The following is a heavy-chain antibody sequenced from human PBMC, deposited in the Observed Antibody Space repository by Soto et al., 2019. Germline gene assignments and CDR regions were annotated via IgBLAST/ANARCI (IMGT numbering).Heavy chain of an antibody. J-gene: IGHJ4*02. CDR3: ARRMSRFRHSSGYYPIDY. D-gene: IGHD3-22*01. V-gene: IGHV4-30-4*08. CDR2: IYYSGST. Sequence: PSETLSLTCTVSGGSVSSGSYYWSWIRQPPGKGLEWIGYIYYSGSTYYNPSLKSRVTISVDTSKNQFSLKLSSVTAAGTAVYYCARRMSRFRHSSGYYPIDYWGQGTLVTVSS. CDR1: GGSVSSGSYY.